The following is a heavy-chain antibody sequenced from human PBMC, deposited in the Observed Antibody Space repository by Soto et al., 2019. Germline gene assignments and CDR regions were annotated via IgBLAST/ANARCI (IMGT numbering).Heavy chain of an antibody. CDR1: CGSILGDYY. V-gene: IGHV4-30-4*01. Sequence: SETLSLTGTVSCGSILGDYYFNLIRQAPGKGLYWIGYVYHTGSTYHNPSLKSRGSISVGTSNNQFSLKLSSVTAADTAVYFCAREPYDITGNRIDSWGQGIPVTSPQ. CDR2: VYHTGST. J-gene: IGHJ5*01. CDR3: AREPYDITGNRIDS. D-gene: IGHD3-22*01.